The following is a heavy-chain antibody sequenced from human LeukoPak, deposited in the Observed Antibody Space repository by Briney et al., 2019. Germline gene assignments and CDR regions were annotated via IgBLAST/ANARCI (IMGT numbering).Heavy chain of an antibody. D-gene: IGHD3-10*01. J-gene: IGHJ6*02. CDR3: AKLTSASGAYGVDV. CDR2: ISGGGGSK. V-gene: IGHV3-23*01. CDR1: GFTFSSYA. Sequence: PGGSLRLSCAASGFTFSSYAMNWVRQAPGKGLEWVSTISGGGGSKHYADSVEGRFTISRDNSKNTVYLQMNSLRAEDTAIYYCAKLTSASGAYGVDVWGQGTTVTVSS.